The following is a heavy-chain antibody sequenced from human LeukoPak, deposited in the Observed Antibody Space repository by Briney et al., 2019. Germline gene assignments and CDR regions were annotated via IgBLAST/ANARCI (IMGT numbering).Heavy chain of an antibody. D-gene: IGHD4-11*01. CDR3: AKDYWGDYSNYGVFDY. Sequence: PGGSLRLSCAASGFTFSSYAMSWVRQAPGKGLEWVSAISGSGGSTYYADSVKGRFTISRDNSKNTLYLQMNSLRAEDTAVYYCAKDYWGDYSNYGVFDYWGQGTLVTVSS. CDR1: GFTFSSYA. V-gene: IGHV3-23*01. J-gene: IGHJ4*02. CDR2: ISGSGGST.